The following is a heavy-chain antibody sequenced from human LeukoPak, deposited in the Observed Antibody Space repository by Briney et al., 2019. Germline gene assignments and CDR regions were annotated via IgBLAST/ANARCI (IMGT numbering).Heavy chain of an antibody. CDR1: GYTFTDYY. CDR3: ARVRPIAVSATWWDY. CDR2: INPNSGGT. J-gene: IGHJ4*02. V-gene: IGHV1-2*02. Sequence: GASVKVSCKTSGYTFTDYYMHWVRQAPGQGLEWMGWINPNSGGTHSAQKFQGRVTMTRDTSITTAYMELSRLNSDDTAVYYCARVRPIAVSATWWDYWGQGTLVTVSS. D-gene: IGHD6-19*01.